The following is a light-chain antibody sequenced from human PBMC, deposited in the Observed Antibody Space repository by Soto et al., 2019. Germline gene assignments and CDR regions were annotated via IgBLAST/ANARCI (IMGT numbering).Light chain of an antibody. CDR1: QSVTNS. V-gene: IGKV3-11*01. J-gene: IGKJ5*01. CDR2: DAS. CDR3: QQRSNWTLT. Sequence: EIVFTQSPATLSLSPGERATLSCRASQSVTNSLAWYQQKPGQAPRILVYDASNRATGIPTRFSGSGAGTDFTLTISNLEPEDFAVYYCQQRSNWTLTFGQGTRLEIK.